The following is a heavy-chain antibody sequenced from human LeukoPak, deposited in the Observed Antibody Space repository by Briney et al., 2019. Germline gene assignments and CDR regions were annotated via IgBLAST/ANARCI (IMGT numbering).Heavy chain of an antibody. CDR2: IQYDGDDE. V-gene: IGHV3-30*02. D-gene: IGHD6-13*01. CDR3: ATEDGAPAGTAFDL. J-gene: IGHJ5*02. Sequence: GGSLRLSCAASGFTFDSYGMHWVRQAPGKGLEWAAFIQYDGDDEYFADSVKGRFSISRDNSKKMLYLEMNSLRTDGTAVYYCATEDGAPAGTAFDLWGQGTLVTVSS. CDR1: GFTFDSYG.